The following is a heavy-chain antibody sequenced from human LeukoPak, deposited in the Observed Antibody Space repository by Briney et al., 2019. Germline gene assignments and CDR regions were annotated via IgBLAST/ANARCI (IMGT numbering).Heavy chain of an antibody. CDR2: ISSSSSTI. CDR1: GFTFSSYS. J-gene: IGHJ3*02. D-gene: IGHD6-6*01. Sequence: TGGSLRLSCAASGFTFSSYSMNWVRQAPGKGLEWVSYISSSSSTIYYADSVKGRFTIYSDIAKNSLYLQMNSLRVEDTAVYYCARDQPRGTIAARPTAFDIWGQGTMVTVSS. V-gene: IGHV3-48*01. CDR3: ARDQPRGTIAARPTAFDI.